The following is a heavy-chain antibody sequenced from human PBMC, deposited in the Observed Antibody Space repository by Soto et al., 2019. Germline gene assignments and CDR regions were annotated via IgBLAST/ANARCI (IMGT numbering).Heavy chain of an antibody. V-gene: IGHV3-21*01. J-gene: IGHJ6*03. D-gene: IGHD3-3*01. Sequence: PGGSLRLSCAASGFTFSSYSMNWVRQAPGKGLEWVSSISSSSSYIYYADSVKGRFTISRDNAKNSLYLQMNSLRAEDTAVYYCARDVAPLRFLEPSYHMDVWAKGTTVPVSS. CDR2: ISSSSSYI. CDR3: ARDVAPLRFLEPSYHMDV. CDR1: GFTFSSYS.